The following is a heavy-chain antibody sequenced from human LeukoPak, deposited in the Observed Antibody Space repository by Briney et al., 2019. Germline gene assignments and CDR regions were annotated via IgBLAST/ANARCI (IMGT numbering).Heavy chain of an antibody. CDR1: GYTFTVYY. J-gene: IGHJ3*02. CDR3: AVPYYDFTDAFDI. CDR2: LNPNSGGT. V-gene: IGHV1-2*02. D-gene: IGHD3-3*01. Sequence: ASVKFSCKASGYTFTVYYMHWVRQAHGQGLEWIGWLNPNSGGTTYAQQFQGRVTMTRDTSISTAYMKLSRLSSDATALYYCAVPYYDFTDAFDIWGQGTMVTVSS.